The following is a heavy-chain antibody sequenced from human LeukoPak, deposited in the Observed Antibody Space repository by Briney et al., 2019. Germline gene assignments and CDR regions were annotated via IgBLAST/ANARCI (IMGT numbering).Heavy chain of an antibody. V-gene: IGHV4-59*08. CDR3: ARSSSASYDSPAGWFDP. CDR1: GGAISNYY. D-gene: IGHD3-22*01. Sequence: SETLSLTCTVSGGAISNYYWSWIRQPPGKGLEWIGYIFYTGSINYNPSLRGRLTISVDTYNSQFSLRLSSVNAADTAVYSCARSSSASYDSPAGWFDPWGKGPLVPVSS. CDR2: IFYTGSI. J-gene: IGHJ5*02.